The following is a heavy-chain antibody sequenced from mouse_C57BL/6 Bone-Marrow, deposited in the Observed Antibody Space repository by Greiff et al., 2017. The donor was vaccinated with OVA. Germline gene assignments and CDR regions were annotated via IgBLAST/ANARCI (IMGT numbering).Heavy chain of an antibody. D-gene: IGHD6-2*01. V-gene: IGHV1-85*01. CDR2: IFPRDGST. CDR3: LLYYFDY. J-gene: IGHJ2*01. Sequence: VQLQQSGPELVKPGASVKLSCKASGYTFTSYDINWVKQRPGQGLEWIGWIFPRDGSTKYNKKFKGKATLTVDTSSSTAYMELHNLTSEDSAVYFCLLYYFDYWGQGTTLTVSS. CDR1: GYTFTSYD.